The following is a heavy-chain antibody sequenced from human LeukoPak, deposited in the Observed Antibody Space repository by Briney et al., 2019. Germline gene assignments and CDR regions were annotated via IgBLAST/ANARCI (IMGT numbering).Heavy chain of an antibody. D-gene: IGHD3-22*01. J-gene: IGHJ4*02. V-gene: IGHV3-23*01. CDR3: AKVSGYYFNSDY. CDR1: GFTFSSNA. Sequence: PGGSLRLSCAASGFTFSSNAMSWVRQAPGKGLEWVSAISGSGGSTYYADSVKGRFTISRDNSKNTLYLQMNSLRAEDTAVYYCAKVSGYYFNSDYWGQGTLVTVSS. CDR2: ISGSGGST.